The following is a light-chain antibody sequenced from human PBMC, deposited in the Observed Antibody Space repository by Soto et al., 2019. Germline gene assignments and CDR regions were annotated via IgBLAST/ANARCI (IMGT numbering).Light chain of an antibody. CDR1: QTVSPY. CDR2: DAS. V-gene: IGKV3-11*01. CDR3: QHRNHGPPDIT. Sequence: EIVLTQSPVTLSLSPGDRATLSCRASQTVSPYLAWYQQKPGQAPRLLIYDASNRATGIPARFSGSGSGTDFTLTIRSLEPEDFAVDYCQHRNHGPPDITFGQWKRLDIK. J-gene: IGKJ5*01.